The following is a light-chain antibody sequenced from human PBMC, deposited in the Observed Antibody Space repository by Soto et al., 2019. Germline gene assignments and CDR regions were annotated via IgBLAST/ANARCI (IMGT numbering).Light chain of an antibody. Sequence: EIVLTQSPCTLSCSPLERSTLSCRASQSVGTYLAWYQQKPGQAPRLLIYGASSRATGIPDRFSGSGSGTDVTLTISRLEPEDSAVYYCQQYVSIPLTFGGGTKVDIK. CDR2: GAS. CDR3: QQYVSIPLT. J-gene: IGKJ4*01. CDR1: QSVGTY. V-gene: IGKV3-20*01.